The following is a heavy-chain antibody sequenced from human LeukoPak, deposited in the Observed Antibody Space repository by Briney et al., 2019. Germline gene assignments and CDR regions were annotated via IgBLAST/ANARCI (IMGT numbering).Heavy chain of an antibody. J-gene: IGHJ3*02. CDR3: AAMIVASDAFDI. V-gene: IGHV1-58*02. Sequence: SVKVSCKASGFTFTSSAMQWVRQARGQRLEWIGWIVVGSGNTNYAQKFQERVTITRDMSTSTAYMELSSLRSEDTAVYYRAAMIVASDAFDIWGQGTMVTVSS. CDR2: IVVGSGNT. D-gene: IGHD3-22*01. CDR1: GFTFTSSA.